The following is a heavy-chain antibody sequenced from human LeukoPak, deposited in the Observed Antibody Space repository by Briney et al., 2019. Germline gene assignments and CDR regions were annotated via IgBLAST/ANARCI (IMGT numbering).Heavy chain of an antibody. Sequence: GGSLRLSCAASGFTFSSYSMNWVRQAPGKGLEWVSYISSSSSTIYYADSVKGRFTISRDNAKNSLYLQMNSLRDEDTAVYYCARDRYYDFWSGYYRFDYWGQGTLVTVSS. CDR1: GFTFSSYS. J-gene: IGHJ4*02. CDR2: ISSSSSTI. CDR3: ARDRYYDFWSGYYRFDY. V-gene: IGHV3-48*02. D-gene: IGHD3-3*01.